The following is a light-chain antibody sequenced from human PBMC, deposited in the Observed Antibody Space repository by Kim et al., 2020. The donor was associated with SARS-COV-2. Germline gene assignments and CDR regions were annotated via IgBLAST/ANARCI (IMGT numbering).Light chain of an antibody. J-gene: IGKJ2*01. CDR3: QQYYNYPYT. CDR2: DTF. Sequence: DIQMTQSPDSLSASVGDRVTIRCRASQDIRYSLTWFQQKPGKAPKSLVYDTFSLQSGVPSRFGGSGSGTEYTLTISSLQPEDFATYYCQQYYNYPYTFGQGTKLEI. CDR1: QDIRYS. V-gene: IGKV1-16*01.